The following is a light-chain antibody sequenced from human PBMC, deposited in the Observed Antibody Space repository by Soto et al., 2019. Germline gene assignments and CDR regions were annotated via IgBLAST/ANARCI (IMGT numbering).Light chain of an antibody. Sequence: EIVLTQSPATLSLSPGERATLSCRTSQSVSSYLAWYQQKPGQAPRLLIYDASNRATGIPARFSGSGSGTDFTLTISSLEPEDCAVYYCPFETFGQGTKVEIK. V-gene: IGKV3-11*01. J-gene: IGKJ1*01. CDR2: DAS. CDR1: QSVSSY. CDR3: PFET.